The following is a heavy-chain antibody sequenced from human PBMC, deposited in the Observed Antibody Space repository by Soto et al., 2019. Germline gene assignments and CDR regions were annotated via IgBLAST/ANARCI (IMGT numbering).Heavy chain of an antibody. Sequence: ASVKVSCKASGYTFTSYGISWVRQAPGQGLEWMGWISAYNGNTNYAQKLQGRVTMTTDTSTSTAYMELRSLRSDDTAVYYCERDQFAYYYDSSGYYCLDYWGQGTLVTVSS. CDR2: ISAYNGNT. J-gene: IGHJ4*02. CDR3: ERDQFAYYYDSSGYYCLDY. D-gene: IGHD3-22*01. V-gene: IGHV1-18*01. CDR1: GYTFTSYG.